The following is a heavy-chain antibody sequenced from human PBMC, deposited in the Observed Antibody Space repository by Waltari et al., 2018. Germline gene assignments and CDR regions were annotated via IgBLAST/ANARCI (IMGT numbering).Heavy chain of an antibody. CDR3: VRVHSGSYFDY. V-gene: IGHV4-4*07. CDR2: IYNSWTT. J-gene: IGHJ4*02. Sequence: QVQLQESGPGLVKPSETLSLTCPVSGGSLNSFYWGWIRQPAGKGLEWIGRIYNSWTTNYNPSLKSRVTMSVDTSKNQFSLRLNSVSAADTAVYYCVRVHSGSYFDYWGRGTLVTV. CDR1: GGSLNSFY. D-gene: IGHD1-26*01.